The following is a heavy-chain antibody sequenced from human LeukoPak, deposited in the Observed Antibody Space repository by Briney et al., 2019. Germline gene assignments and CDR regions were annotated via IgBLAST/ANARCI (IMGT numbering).Heavy chain of an antibody. V-gene: IGHV1-46*01. CDR2: INHSGGST. Sequence: ASVKVSCKASGYTFTSYYMHWVRQAPGQGLEWMGIINHSGGSTSYAQKFQGRVTMTRDTSTSTVYMELSSLRSEDTAVYYCARARPLYSGSYFNWFDPWGQGTLVTVSS. D-gene: IGHD1-26*01. CDR1: GYTFTSYY. J-gene: IGHJ5*02. CDR3: ARARPLYSGSYFNWFDP.